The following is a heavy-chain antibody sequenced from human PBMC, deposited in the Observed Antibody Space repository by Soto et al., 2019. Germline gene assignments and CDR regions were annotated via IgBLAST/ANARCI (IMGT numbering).Heavy chain of an antibody. CDR3: AGGPQVVHHYYYYGMDV. CDR2: TIPIFGTA. Sequence: QVQLVQSGAEVKKPGSSVKLSCKASGGTFSSYAISWVRQARGQGLEWMGGTIPIFGTAHYAQKFQGRVTITADKSTSTAYRERSSLRYEVTAVYYCAGGPQVVHHYYYYGMDVWGQGNTFTDSS. D-gene: IGHD6-13*01. V-gene: IGHV1-69*06. J-gene: IGHJ6*02. CDR1: GGTFSSYA.